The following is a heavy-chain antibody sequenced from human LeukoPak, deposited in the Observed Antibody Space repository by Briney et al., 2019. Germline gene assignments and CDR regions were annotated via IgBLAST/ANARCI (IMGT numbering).Heavy chain of an antibody. Sequence: GGSLRLSCAASGFTVNGKYMSWVRQAPGKGLEWVSVISGDGRSRDYADSVKGRFTISRDNSKNSLYLQMNSLRSEDTALYYCAKALWSGYLTPIDYWGQGTLVTVSS. CDR3: AKALWSGYLTPIDY. J-gene: IGHJ4*02. CDR1: GFTVNGKY. CDR2: ISGDGRSR. D-gene: IGHD3-3*01. V-gene: IGHV3-43*02.